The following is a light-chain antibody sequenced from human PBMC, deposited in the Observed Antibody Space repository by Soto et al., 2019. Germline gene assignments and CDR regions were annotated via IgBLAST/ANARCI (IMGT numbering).Light chain of an antibody. CDR3: QQYNRYAVT. CDR1: QDISNY. V-gene: IGKV1-5*01. Sequence: DIQMTQSPSTLSASVGDRVTITCQASQDISNYLNWYQQKPGKAPKVLIYDASSLGSGVPSRFSGSGSGTKFALTICGLQPDDFAVYYCQQYNRYAVTFGQGTRLEIK. J-gene: IGKJ5*01. CDR2: DAS.